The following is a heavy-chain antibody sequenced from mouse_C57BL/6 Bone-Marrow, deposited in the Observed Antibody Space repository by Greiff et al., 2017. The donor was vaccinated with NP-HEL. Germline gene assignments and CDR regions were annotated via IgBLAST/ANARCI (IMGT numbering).Heavy chain of an antibody. CDR2: IDPETGGT. D-gene: IGHD2-4*01. V-gene: IGHV1-15*01. Sequence: VKLMESGAELVRPGASVTLSCKASGYTFTDYEMHWVKQTPVHGLEWIGAIDPETGGTAYNQKFKGKAILTADKSSSTAYMELRSLTSEDSAVYYCTRERYDYGWFAYWGQGTLVTVSA. CDR3: TRERYDYGWFAY. J-gene: IGHJ3*01. CDR1: GYTFTDYE.